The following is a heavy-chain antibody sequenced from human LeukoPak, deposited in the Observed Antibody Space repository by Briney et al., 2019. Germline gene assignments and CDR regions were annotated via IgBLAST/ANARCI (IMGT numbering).Heavy chain of an antibody. CDR3: ARDSGSYFFLDY. V-gene: IGHV3-33*01. Sequence: GRSLRLSCAASGFTFSSYGMHWVRQAPGKGLEWVAVIWYDGSNKYYADSVKGRFTISRDNSKNTLYLQMNSLRAEDTAVYYCARDSGSYFFLDYWGQGTLVTVSS. D-gene: IGHD1-26*01. CDR1: GFTFSSYG. CDR2: IWYDGSNK. J-gene: IGHJ4*02.